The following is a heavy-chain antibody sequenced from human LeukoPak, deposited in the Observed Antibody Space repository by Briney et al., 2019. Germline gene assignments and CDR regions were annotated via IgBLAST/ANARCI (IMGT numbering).Heavy chain of an antibody. V-gene: IGHV4-34*12. D-gene: IGHD1-26*01. J-gene: IGHJ3*01. CDR1: GGSFSGYY. CDR3: ARITGDNGGSYHDAFEV. Sequence: SSETLSLTCAVYGGSFSGYYWSWIRQPPGKGLEWIGSIFYSGTTDYNPSLRSRVTISIDGSKNLFSLNLSSVTAADTAFYYCARITGDNGGSYHDAFEVWGQGAMVIVSS. CDR2: IFYSGTT.